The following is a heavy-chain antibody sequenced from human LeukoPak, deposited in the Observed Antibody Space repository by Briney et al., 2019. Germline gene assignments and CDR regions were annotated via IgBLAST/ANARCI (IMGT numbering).Heavy chain of an antibody. CDR1: GISFSSYG. D-gene: IGHD2-15*01. CDR3: ATNQPGYCSGGSCSGYFDY. CDR2: IRYDGSKK. Sequence: PGGSLRLSCAASGISFSSYGMHWVRQAPGKGLEWVAFIRYDGSKKYHAESVKGRFTISRDNSKNTLYLQMNSLRPEDTAVYFCATNQPGYCSGGSCSGYFDYWGQGTLVTVSS. V-gene: IGHV3-30*02. J-gene: IGHJ4*02.